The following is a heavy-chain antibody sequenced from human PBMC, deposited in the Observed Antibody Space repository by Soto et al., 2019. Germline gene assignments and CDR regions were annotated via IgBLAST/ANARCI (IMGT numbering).Heavy chain of an antibody. J-gene: IGHJ1*01. Sequence: GGSLRLSCAGSGFTFRDYYMSWVRQAPGEGLEWVSGISCCGGSTFYADSVKGRFSLARDDSKNTLSLQLNSLRVEDTAHYYCAKADGEQWLIPHLDNWGQGTQVTVSS. V-gene: IGHV3-23*01. CDR3: AKADGEQWLIPHLDN. CDR1: GFTFRDYY. CDR2: ISCCGGST. D-gene: IGHD6-19*01.